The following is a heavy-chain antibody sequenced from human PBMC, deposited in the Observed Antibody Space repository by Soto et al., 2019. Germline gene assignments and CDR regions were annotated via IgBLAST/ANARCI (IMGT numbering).Heavy chain of an antibody. CDR1: GFTFSSYG. V-gene: IGHV3-30*18. D-gene: IGHD1-26*01. CDR2: ISYDGSNK. Sequence: QVQLVESGGGVVQPGRSLRLSCAASGFTFSSYGMHWVRQAPGKGLEWVAVISYDGSNKYYADSVKGRFTISRDNSKNTLYLQMNSRRAEDTAVYYCAKEPYGIVGATHRYYGMDVWGQGTTVTVS. J-gene: IGHJ6*02. CDR3: AKEPYGIVGATHRYYGMDV.